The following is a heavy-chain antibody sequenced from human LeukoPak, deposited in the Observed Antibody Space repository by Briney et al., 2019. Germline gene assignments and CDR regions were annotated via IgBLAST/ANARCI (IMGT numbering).Heavy chain of an antibody. Sequence: GGSLRLSCAASGFTFSNYGMHWVRQAPGKGLEGVAVIWYDGSNKYYADSVKGRFTISRDNSKNTLYVQMNSLRTEDTAVYYCASYHGAYWGQGTLLTVSS. J-gene: IGHJ4*02. D-gene: IGHD1-14*01. CDR1: GFTFSNYG. V-gene: IGHV3-33*01. CDR3: ASYHGAY. CDR2: IWYDGSNK.